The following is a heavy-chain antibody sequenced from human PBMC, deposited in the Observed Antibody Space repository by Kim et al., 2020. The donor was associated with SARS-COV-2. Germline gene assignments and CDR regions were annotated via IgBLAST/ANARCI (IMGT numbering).Heavy chain of an antibody. D-gene: IGHD2-15*01. V-gene: IGHV4-59*11. CDR3: AREGYFDGGSFFFDY. J-gene: IGHJ4*02. Sequence: SETLSLTCTVSGVSITSHYWTWIRQPPGKGLEWIGFVYHSGSTNHNPSLKSRVTMPVETSKNQFSLQLTSMTAADTAIYYCAREGYFDGGSFFFDYWGQGTLVTVSS. CDR1: GVSITSHY. CDR2: VYHSGST.